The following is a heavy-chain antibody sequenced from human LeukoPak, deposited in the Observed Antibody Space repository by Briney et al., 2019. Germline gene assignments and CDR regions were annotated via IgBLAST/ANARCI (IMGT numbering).Heavy chain of an antibody. CDR1: GFTFSSYA. CDR3: AKSNQYCRGGSCSFDP. CDR2: ISGSGGST. D-gene: IGHD2-15*01. J-gene: IGHJ5*02. V-gene: IGHV3-23*01. Sequence: PGGSLRLSCAASGFTFSSYAMSWVRQAPGKGLEWVSAISGSGGSTYYADSVKGRFTISRDNSKNTLYLQMNSLRAEDTAVYYCAKSNQYCRGGSCSFDPWGQGTLVTVSS.